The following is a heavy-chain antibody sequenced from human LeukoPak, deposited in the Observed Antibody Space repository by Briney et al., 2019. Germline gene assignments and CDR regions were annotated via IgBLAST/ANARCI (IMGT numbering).Heavy chain of an antibody. Sequence: KPGGSLRLSCAASGFTVSSSYMSWIRQPPGKGLEWIGEINHSGSTNYNPSLKSRVTISVDTSKNQFSLKLSSVTAADTAVYYCARLNNCSGGSCYSGIDYWGQGTLVTVSS. D-gene: IGHD2-15*01. CDR1: GFTVSSSY. J-gene: IGHJ4*02. CDR3: ARLNNCSGGSCYSGIDY. CDR2: INHSGST. V-gene: IGHV4-34*01.